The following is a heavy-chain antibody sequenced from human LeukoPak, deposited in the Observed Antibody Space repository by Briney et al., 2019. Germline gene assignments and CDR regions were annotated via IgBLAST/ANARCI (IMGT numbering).Heavy chain of an antibody. J-gene: IGHJ6*03. CDR1: GGSISRHY. D-gene: IGHD5-18*01. CDR3: AREPGGARGYGYGYGYYYYMGV. Sequence: SETLSLTCTVSGGSISRHYWSWIRQPPGKGLEWIGYVYYTGSTNYNPSLKSRVTISVDTSKNQFPLKLSSVTAADTAVYYCAREPGGARGYGYGYGYYYYMGVWGKGTTVTVSS. V-gene: IGHV4-59*11. CDR2: VYYTGST.